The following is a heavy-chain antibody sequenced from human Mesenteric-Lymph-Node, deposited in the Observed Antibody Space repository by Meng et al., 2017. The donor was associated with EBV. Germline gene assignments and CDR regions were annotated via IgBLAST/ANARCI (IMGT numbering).Heavy chain of an antibody. CDR1: GGSFSEYY. J-gene: IGHJ5*02. V-gene: IGHV4-34*09. CDR2: INHSGST. D-gene: IGHD6-13*01. Sequence: QVQLQGSGPRLVKPSQTLFRTCAGYGGSFSEYYWSWIRQPPGKGLEWIGEINHSGSTNYNPSLKSRVIISIDTSKNQFSLKLSSVTAADTAVYYCVRVVGRPTKKGLVGCVISSCHRFDPWGQGRLSNVSS. CDR3: VRVVGRPTKKGLVGCVISSCHRFDP.